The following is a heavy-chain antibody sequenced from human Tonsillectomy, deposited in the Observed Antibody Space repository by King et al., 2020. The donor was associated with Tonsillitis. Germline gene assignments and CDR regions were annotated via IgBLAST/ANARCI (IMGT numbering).Heavy chain of an antibody. D-gene: IGHD3-22*01. CDR1: GFTFSSYG. V-gene: IGHV3-30*03. CDR2: ISYDGSIK. J-gene: IGHJ4*02. CDR3: ATPRDYDRSGYPDY. Sequence: VQLVESGGGLVQPGGSLRLSCAASGFTFSSYGMHWVRQAPGKGLEWVAVISYDGSIKDYADSVKGRFTISRDNSKNTLYLQMNSLRAEDTAVYYCATPRDYDRSGYPDYWGQGTLVTVSS.